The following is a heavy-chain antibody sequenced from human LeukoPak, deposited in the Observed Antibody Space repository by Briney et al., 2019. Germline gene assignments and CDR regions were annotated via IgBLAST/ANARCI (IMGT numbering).Heavy chain of an antibody. CDR2: ITISGHTK. J-gene: IGHJ5*02. CDR3: ARGDPHADL. CDR1: GFDLSTYE. Sequence: GGSLRLSCAASGFDLSTYEMNWVRQAPGKGLEWIADITISGHTKNYADSVKGRFTISRDSARTSLYLQMNSLRVEDTGVYYCARGDPHADLWGQGTLVTVSS. V-gene: IGHV3-48*03.